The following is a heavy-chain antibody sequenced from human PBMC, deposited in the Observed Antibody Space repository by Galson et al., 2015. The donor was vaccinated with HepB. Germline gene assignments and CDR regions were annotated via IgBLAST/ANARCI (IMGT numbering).Heavy chain of an antibody. D-gene: IGHD3-10*01. CDR3: AKGLLWFGEFGAAFDI. V-gene: IGHV3-30*02. J-gene: IGHJ3*02. Sequence: SLRLSCAASGFTFSSYGMHWVRQAPGKGLEWVAFIRYDGSNKYYADSVKGRFTISRDNSKNTLYLQMNSLRAEDTAVYYCAKGLLWFGEFGAAFDIWGQGTMVTVSS. CDR2: IRYDGSNK. CDR1: GFTFSSYG.